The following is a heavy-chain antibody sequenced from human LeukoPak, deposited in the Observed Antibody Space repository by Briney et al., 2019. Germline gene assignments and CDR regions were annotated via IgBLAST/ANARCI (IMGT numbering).Heavy chain of an antibody. V-gene: IGHV4-34*01. CDR2: INHSGST. CDR1: GGSISSYY. D-gene: IGHD3-16*02. CDR3: ARRGHVWGSYRRKNAFDI. J-gene: IGHJ3*02. Sequence: SETLSLTCTVSGGSISSYYWSWIRQPPGKGLEWIGEINHSGSTNYNPSLKSRVTISVDTSKNQFSLKLSSVTAADTAVYYCARRGHVWGSYRRKNAFDIWGQGTMVTVSS.